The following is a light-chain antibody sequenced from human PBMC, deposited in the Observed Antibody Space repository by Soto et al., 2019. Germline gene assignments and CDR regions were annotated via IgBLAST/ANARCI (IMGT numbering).Light chain of an antibody. CDR3: QQYGNSPT. J-gene: IGKJ1*01. Sequence: EIVLTQSPGTLPLSPGERATLSCRASQSVSSNLAGYQQKPGQAPRLLIYGASSRATGVPDRFSGSGSGTDFTLTISRLEPEDFALYSCQQYGNSPTFGQGTKVEIK. CDR2: GAS. CDR1: QSVSSN. V-gene: IGKV3-20*01.